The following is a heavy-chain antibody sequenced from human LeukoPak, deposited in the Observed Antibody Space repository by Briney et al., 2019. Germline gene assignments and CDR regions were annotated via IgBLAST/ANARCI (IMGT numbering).Heavy chain of an antibody. CDR3: AKERDIVVVVAARTSNWFDP. J-gene: IGHJ5*02. V-gene: IGHV3-30*02. CDR1: GFTFSSYS. D-gene: IGHD2-15*01. CDR2: IRFDGSNK. Sequence: GGSLRLSCAASGFTFSSYSMNWVRQAPGKGLEWVAFIRFDGSNKYYADSVKGRFTISRDNSKNTVFLQMSSLSAEDTAVYYCAKERDIVVVVAARTSNWFDPWGQGTLVTVSS.